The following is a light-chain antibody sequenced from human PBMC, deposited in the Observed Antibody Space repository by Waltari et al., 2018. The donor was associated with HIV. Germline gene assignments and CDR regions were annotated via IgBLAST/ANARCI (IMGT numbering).Light chain of an antibody. CDR1: QSIFYSSTNKSF. V-gene: IGKV4-1*01. J-gene: IGKJ4*01. CDR2: WAS. Sequence: DILLTQSPDSLAVSLGERATINCRSSQSIFYSSTNKSFLAWYQQKLGQPPKLLIYWASMRESGVPDRFSGSGSGTDFTLTISSLQAEDVAVYYCQQYYGSPLTFGGGTKVEIK. CDR3: QQYYGSPLT.